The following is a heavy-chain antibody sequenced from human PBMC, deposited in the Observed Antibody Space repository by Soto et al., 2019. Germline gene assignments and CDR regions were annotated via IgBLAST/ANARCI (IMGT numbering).Heavy chain of an antibody. CDR1: GGSISSGGYY. J-gene: IGHJ4*02. V-gene: IGHV4-31*03. CDR3: AREIGGSCYD. CDR2: IYYSGST. Sequence: SETLSLTCTVSGGSISSGGYYWSCIRQHPGKGLEWIGYIYYSGSTYYNPSLKSRVTISVDTSKNQFSLKLSSVTAADTAVYYCAREIGGSCYDWGQGTLVTVSS. D-gene: IGHD2-15*01.